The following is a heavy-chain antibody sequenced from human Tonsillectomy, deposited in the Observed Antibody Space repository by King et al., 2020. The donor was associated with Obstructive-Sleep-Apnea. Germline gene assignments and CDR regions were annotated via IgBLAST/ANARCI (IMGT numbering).Heavy chain of an antibody. CDR3: VRPAAMSEGFDY. V-gene: IGHV3-23*04. CDR1: GFTFSGYA. CDR2: ISGGGSST. J-gene: IGHJ4*02. D-gene: IGHD2-2*01. Sequence: VQLVESGGRLVQPGGSLRLSCAASGFTFSGYAMSWVRQAPGKGLEGGSGISGGGSSTYYADSVKGRFTISRDNSKNTLYLQMNGLRAEDTAVYYCVRPAAMSEGFDYWGQGTQVTVSS.